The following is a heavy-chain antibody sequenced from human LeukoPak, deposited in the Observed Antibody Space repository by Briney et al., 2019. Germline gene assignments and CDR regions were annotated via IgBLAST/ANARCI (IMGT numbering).Heavy chain of an antibody. CDR2: ISRSSSYI. J-gene: IGHJ4*02. CDR3: ARSSIGISPHFDY. CDR1: GFTFSSSG. V-gene: IGHV3-21*01. Sequence: PGGSLRLSCEASGFTFSSSGMNWVRQAPGRGLEGVASISRSSSYIYYADSVKGRFTISRDNAKNSLYLEMNSLTAADTAVYYCARSSIGISPHFDYWGQGTLVTVSS. D-gene: IGHD6-6*01.